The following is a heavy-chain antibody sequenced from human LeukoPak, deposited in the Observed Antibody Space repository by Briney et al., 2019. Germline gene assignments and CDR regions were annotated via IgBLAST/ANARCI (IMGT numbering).Heavy chain of an antibody. Sequence: PSETLSLTCAVSTYSISSGYYWGWIRQPPGKGLEWIGSIHHGGSTYYNPSLKSRITISTDRSKNQFSLKLNSVTAADSAVYYCATNVTYSFDNWGQGTLVTVSS. CDR1: TYSISSGYY. D-gene: IGHD2-21*02. J-gene: IGHJ4*02. V-gene: IGHV4-38-2*01. CDR3: ATNVTYSFDN. CDR2: IHHGGST.